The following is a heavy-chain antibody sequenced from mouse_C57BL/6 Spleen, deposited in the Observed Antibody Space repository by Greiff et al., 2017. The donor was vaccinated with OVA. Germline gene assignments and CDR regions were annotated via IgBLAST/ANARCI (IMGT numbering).Heavy chain of an antibody. CDR3: ARDYGSSYHYAMDY. V-gene: IGHV1-64*01. CDR2: IHPNSGST. D-gene: IGHD1-1*01. Sequence: QVQLQQPVAELVKPGASVKLSCKASGYTFTSYWMHWVKQRPGQGLEWIGMIHPNSGSTNYNEKFKSKATLTVDKSSSTAYMQLSSLTSEDSAVYYCARDYGSSYHYAMDYWGQGTSVTVSS. CDR1: GYTFTSYW. J-gene: IGHJ4*01.